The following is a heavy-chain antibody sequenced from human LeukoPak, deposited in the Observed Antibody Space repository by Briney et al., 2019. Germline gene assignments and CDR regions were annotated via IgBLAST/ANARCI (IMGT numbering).Heavy chain of an antibody. J-gene: IGHJ4*02. CDR2: INHSGST. D-gene: IGHD2-2*01. CDR1: GGSFSGYY. Sequence: PSETLSLTCAVYGGSFSGYYWSWIRQPPGKGLEWIGEINHSGSTNYNPSLKSRVTISVDTSKNQFSLKLSSVTAADTAVYYCAGGFGRKYQLPPFDYWGQGTLVTVSS. CDR3: AGGFGRKYQLPPFDY. V-gene: IGHV4-34*01.